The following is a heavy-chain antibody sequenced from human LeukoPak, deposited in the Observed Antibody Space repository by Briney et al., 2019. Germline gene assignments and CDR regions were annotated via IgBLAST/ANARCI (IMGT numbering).Heavy chain of an antibody. CDR2: INPDGTTK. D-gene: IGHD6-13*01. Sequence: GGSLRLSCAASGFTFSSNWMSWVRQAAGKGLERVANINPDGTTKLYVGSGTGRFTISRGNARNSLYLEMNSLRDEDTAVYYCAIADSSSGWWFEPWGQGTRVIVSS. J-gene: IGHJ5*02. CDR1: GFTFSSNW. CDR3: AIADSSSGWWFEP. V-gene: IGHV3-7*01.